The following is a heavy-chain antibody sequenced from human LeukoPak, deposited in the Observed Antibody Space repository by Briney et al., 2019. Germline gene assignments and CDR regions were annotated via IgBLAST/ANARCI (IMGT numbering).Heavy chain of an antibody. J-gene: IGHJ3*02. CDR1: GFNFSSYS. Sequence: GSLRLSCAASGFNFSSYSMNWVRQAPGEGLEWVSYISSSSSTIFYADPVKGRFNISRDNAKISLYLQMNSLRAEDTAVYYCARGPHYYDSSYAFDIWGQGTMVTVSS. CDR3: ARGPHYYDSSYAFDI. D-gene: IGHD3-22*01. CDR2: ISSSSSTI. V-gene: IGHV3-48*01.